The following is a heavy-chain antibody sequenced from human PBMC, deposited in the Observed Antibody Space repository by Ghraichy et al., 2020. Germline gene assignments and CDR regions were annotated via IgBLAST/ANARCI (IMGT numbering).Heavy chain of an antibody. Sequence: SCAATGFTFNNYAMSWVRQAPGKGLEWVSSIYGNGGGTFYTDSVKGRFTISRDNSKNTLYLQMNSLRADDTAVYYCAKERIALADYYYGMDVWGQGTTVTVS. CDR2: IYGNGGGT. CDR3: AKERIALADYYYGMDV. V-gene: IGHV3-23*01. CDR1: GFTFNNYA. D-gene: IGHD6-19*01. J-gene: IGHJ6*02.